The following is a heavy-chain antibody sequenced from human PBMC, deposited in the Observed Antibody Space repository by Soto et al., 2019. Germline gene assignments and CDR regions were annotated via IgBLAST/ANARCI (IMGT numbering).Heavy chain of an antibody. V-gene: IGHV1-69*13. CDR1: GGTFSSYA. J-gene: IGHJ6*02. D-gene: IGHD3-10*01. Sequence: SVKVSCKASGGTFSSYAISWVRQAPGQGLEWMGGIIPIFGTANYAQKFQGRVTITADESTSTAYMELSSLRSEDTAVYYCARSYYYGSGSYYNVLNYYYGMDVWGQGTTVTVSS. CDR2: IIPIFGTA. CDR3: ARSYYYGSGSYYNVLNYYYGMDV.